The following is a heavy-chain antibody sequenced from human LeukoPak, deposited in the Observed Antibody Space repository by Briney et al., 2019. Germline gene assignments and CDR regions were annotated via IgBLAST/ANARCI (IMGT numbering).Heavy chain of an antibody. D-gene: IGHD4-17*01. Sequence: PGGSLILTCVASGFTFSNYWMHWVRQVPGKGLVWVSRINLDGSTTTYADSVNGRFTISRDNAKNTLYLQMNSLRAEDTALYYCARDKTVSTLRRDYMDVWGKGNTVTVSS. J-gene: IGHJ6*03. V-gene: IGHV3-74*01. CDR1: GFTFSNYW. CDR2: INLDGSTT. CDR3: ARDKTVSTLRRDYMDV.